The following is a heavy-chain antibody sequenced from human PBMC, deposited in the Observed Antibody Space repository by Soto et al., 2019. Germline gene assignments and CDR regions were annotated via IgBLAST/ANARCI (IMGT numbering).Heavy chain of an antibody. J-gene: IGHJ4*02. Sequence: PGGSLVLSCAASGFTFSIYAMCWVRQGPGKGLDWVAVVSIGGSTHYADSVRGRFTISRDNSKNTLSLQMNSLTAEDTAVYFCAKRRGAGGHFDYWGQGAMVTVSS. CDR1: GFTFSIYA. CDR2: VSIGGST. D-gene: IGHD2-15*01. CDR3: AKRRGAGGHFDY. V-gene: IGHV3-23*01.